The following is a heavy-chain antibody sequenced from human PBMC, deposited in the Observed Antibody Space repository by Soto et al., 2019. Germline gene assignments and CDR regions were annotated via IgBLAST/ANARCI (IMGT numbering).Heavy chain of an antibody. J-gene: IGHJ5*02. CDR2: TDHSGST. V-gene: IGHV4-34*01. Sequence: SETLSLTCGVHGGSISGYYWSWIRQSPGKGLEWIGETDHSGSTNYNPSLRSRVTMSVDTSKNQFSLKLSSVTAADTAVYYCARELDFYDSGTYYKSADRFGHWGLGTLVTVSS. D-gene: IGHD3-10*01. CDR3: ARELDFYDSGTYYKSADRFGH. CDR1: GGSISGYY.